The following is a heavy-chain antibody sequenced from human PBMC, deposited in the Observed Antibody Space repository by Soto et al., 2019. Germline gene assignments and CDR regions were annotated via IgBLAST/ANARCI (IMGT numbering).Heavy chain of an antibody. CDR3: ARGRPKYQLLWEGGMDV. D-gene: IGHD2-2*01. V-gene: IGHV3-30-3*01. J-gene: IGHJ6*02. CDR2: ISYDGSNK. Sequence: QVQLVESGGGVVQPGRSLSLSCAASGFTFSSYAMHWVRQAPGKGLEWVAVISYDGSNKYYADSVKGRFTISRDNSKNTLYLQMNSLRAEDTAVYYCARGRPKYQLLWEGGMDVWGQGTTVTVSS. CDR1: GFTFSSYA.